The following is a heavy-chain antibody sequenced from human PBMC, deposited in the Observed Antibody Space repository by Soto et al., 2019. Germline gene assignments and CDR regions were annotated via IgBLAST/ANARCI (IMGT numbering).Heavy chain of an antibody. Sequence: GASVKVSCKASGYTFTSYGISWVRQAPGQGLEWMGWISAYNGNTNYAQKLQGRVTMTTDTSTSTAYMELRSLRSDDTAVYYCARVERYCSGGSCSPPPFGMDVWGQGTTVTVSS. V-gene: IGHV1-18*01. J-gene: IGHJ6*02. CDR3: ARVERYCSGGSCSPPPFGMDV. D-gene: IGHD2-15*01. CDR2: ISAYNGNT. CDR1: GYTFTSYG.